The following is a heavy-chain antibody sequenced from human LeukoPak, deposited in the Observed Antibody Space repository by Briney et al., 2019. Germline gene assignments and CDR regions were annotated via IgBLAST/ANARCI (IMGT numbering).Heavy chain of an antibody. D-gene: IGHD4-17*01. Sequence: GASVKVSCKASGYTFTSYYMHWVRQAPGQGLEWMGIINPSGGSTSYAQKFQGRVTMTRDMSTSTVYMELSSLRSDDTAVYYCARGAYDYGDYGVSNHYFHMDVWGKGTTVTVSS. J-gene: IGHJ6*03. V-gene: IGHV1-46*01. CDR1: GYTFTSYY. CDR3: ARGAYDYGDYGVSNHYFHMDV. CDR2: INPSGGST.